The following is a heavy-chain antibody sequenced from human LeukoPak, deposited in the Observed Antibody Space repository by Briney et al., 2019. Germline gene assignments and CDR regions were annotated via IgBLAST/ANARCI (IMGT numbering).Heavy chain of an antibody. Sequence: GESLNISCKGSGYSFTSYWIGWVRQMPGKGLEWMGIIYPGDSDTRYSPSFQGQVTISADKSISTAYLQWSSLKASDTAMYYCARREYSSGVTNWFDPWGQGTLVTVSS. CDR3: ARREYSSGVTNWFDP. CDR1: GYSFTSYW. CDR2: IYPGDSDT. J-gene: IGHJ5*02. D-gene: IGHD6-19*01. V-gene: IGHV5-51*01.